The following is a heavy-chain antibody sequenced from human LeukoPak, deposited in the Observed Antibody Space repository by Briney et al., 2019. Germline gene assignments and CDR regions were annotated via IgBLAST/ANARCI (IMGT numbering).Heavy chain of an antibody. D-gene: IGHD6-13*01. V-gene: IGHV1-2*06. CDR3: ARDFIAAAATRYYYYMDV. CDR2: INPNSGGT. Sequence: GASVKVSCKASGYTFTGYYMHWVRQAPGQGLEWMGRINPNSGGTNYAQKFQGRVTMTRDTSISTAYMELSRLRSDDTAVYYCARDFIAAAATRYYYYMDVWGKGTTVTVSS. J-gene: IGHJ6*03. CDR1: GYTFTGYY.